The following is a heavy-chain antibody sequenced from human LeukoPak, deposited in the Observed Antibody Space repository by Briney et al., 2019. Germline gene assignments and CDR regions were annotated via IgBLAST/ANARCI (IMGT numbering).Heavy chain of an antibody. CDR3: ASLNMVRGVIGVATFDY. J-gene: IGHJ4*02. CDR2: IYYSGST. Sequence: SETLSLTCTVSGGSISSSSYYWGWIRQPPGKGLEWIGSIYYSGSTYYNPSLKSRVTISVDTSKNQFSLKLSSVTAADTAVYYCASLNMVRGVIGVATFDYWGPGTLVTVSS. CDR1: GGSISSSSYY. D-gene: IGHD3-10*01. V-gene: IGHV4-39*01.